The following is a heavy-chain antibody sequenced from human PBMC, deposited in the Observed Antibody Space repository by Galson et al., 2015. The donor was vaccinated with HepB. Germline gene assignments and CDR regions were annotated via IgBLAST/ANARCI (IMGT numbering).Heavy chain of an antibody. CDR2: INHSGRT. V-gene: IGHV4-34*01. D-gene: IGHD3-16*01. CDR1: GGSLSGYY. J-gene: IGHJ4*02. CDR3: ARGGATPMILRY. Sequence: LSLTCAVYGGSLSGYYWSWIRQPPGQGLEWIGEINHSGRTNYSPSLKSRVTVSVDTSKNQFSLNLRSVTAADTAVYYCARGGATPMILRYWGQGTLVTVSS.